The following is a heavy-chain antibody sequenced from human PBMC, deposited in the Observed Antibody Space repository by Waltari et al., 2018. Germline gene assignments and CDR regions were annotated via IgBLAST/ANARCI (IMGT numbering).Heavy chain of an antibody. Sequence: QVQLQESGPGLVKPSQTLSLTCTVSGGSLSSGSSYWSWIRQPAGKGLEWIGRIYTSGSTNYNPSLKSRVTISVDTSKNQFSLKLSSVTAADTAVYYCAGRSSSWYFDYWGQGTLVTVSS. D-gene: IGHD6-13*01. CDR1: GGSLSSGSSY. J-gene: IGHJ4*02. V-gene: IGHV4-61*02. CDR3: AGRSSSWYFDY. CDR2: IYTSGST.